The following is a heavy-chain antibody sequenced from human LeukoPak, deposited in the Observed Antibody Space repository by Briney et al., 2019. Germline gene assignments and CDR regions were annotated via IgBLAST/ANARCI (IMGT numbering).Heavy chain of an antibody. Sequence: GASVKVSCKASGGTFSNYAISWVRQAPGQGLEWMGRIIPILGIANYAQKFQGRVTITTDTSTSTAYMELRSLRSDDTAVYYCARDLGYDSFWGQGTMVTVSS. CDR1: GGTFSNYA. J-gene: IGHJ3*01. V-gene: IGHV1-69*04. D-gene: IGHD3-22*01. CDR2: IIPILGIA. CDR3: ARDLGYDSF.